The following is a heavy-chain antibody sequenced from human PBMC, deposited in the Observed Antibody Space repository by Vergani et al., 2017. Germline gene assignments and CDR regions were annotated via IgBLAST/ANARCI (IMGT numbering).Heavy chain of an antibody. V-gene: IGHV4-34*01. Sequence: QVQLQQWGAGLLKPSETLSVTCAVYVGSFIGYYWSWIRQPPGKGLEWFGEINHSGSTNYNPSLKSRVTISVDTSKNQFSLKLSSVTAADTAVYYCARAPFXTMVRGIGRNYFDYWGQGTLVTVSS. CDR2: INHSGST. CDR1: VGSFIGYY. D-gene: IGHD3-10*01. CDR3: ARAPFXTMVRGIGRNYFDY. J-gene: IGHJ4*02.